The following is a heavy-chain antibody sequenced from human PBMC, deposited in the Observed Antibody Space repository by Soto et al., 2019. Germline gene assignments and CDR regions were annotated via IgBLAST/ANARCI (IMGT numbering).Heavy chain of an antibody. CDR2: ISSSSSYI. D-gene: IGHD3-9*01. J-gene: IGHJ6*02. Sequence: GGSLGLSCAASGFTFSSYSMNWVRQAPGKGLEWVSSISSSSSYIYYADSVKGRFTISRDNAKNSLYLQMNSLRAEDTAVYYCARANNDILDVWGQGTTVTVSS. V-gene: IGHV3-21*01. CDR3: ARANNDILDV. CDR1: GFTFSSYS.